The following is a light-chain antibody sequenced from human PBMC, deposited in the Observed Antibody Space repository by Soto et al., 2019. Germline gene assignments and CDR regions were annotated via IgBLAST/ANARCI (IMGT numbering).Light chain of an antibody. CDR1: FSDVGGYDY. CDR2: EVT. CDR3: SSHTCGSTRV. V-gene: IGLV2-14*01. J-gene: IGLJ7*01. Sequence: QSVLTQPASVSGSPGQSIAISCTGTFSDVGGYDYVSWYQQHPDKAPKLMIYEVTKRPSGVSNRFSCSKSGNTASLTISGLQPEDEADYCCSSHTCGSTRVFGSGTQLTVL.